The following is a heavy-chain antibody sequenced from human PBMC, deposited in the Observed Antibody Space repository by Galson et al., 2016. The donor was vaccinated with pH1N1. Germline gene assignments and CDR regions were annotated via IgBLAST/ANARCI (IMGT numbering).Heavy chain of an antibody. CDR1: GFSLPSSGMC. CDR2: IHWDDDK. D-gene: IGHD3-10*01. Sequence: PALVTPPQTLRLTCSLSGFSLPSSGMCVGWIRQFPGKAPEWLALIHWDDDKRYNLSFKNRLTLTRDNSRNEVVLTMTNMEPLDSGTYYCARRVYDFGVSFDHWGQGTLVTVSS. J-gene: IGHJ4*02. CDR3: ARRVYDFGVSFDH. V-gene: IGHV2-5*02.